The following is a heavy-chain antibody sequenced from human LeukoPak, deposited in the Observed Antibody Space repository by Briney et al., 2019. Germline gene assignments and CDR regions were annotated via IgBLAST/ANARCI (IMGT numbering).Heavy chain of an antibody. CDR1: GFTFSSYG. Sequence: GGSLRLSCAASGFTFSSYGMHWVRQAPGKGLEWVAFIRYDGSHKYFADSVKGRFTISRDNSKNTLYLQMNSLRVEDTAIYYCAKGRGYCTGGSCYSDYWGQGTLVTVSS. D-gene: IGHD2-15*01. CDR2: IRYDGSHK. CDR3: AKGRGYCTGGSCYSDY. V-gene: IGHV3-30*02. J-gene: IGHJ4*02.